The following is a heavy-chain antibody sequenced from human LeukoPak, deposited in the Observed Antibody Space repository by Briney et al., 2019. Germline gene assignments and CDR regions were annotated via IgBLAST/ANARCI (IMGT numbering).Heavy chain of an antibody. CDR2: ISGSGGST. D-gene: IGHD6-19*01. CDR1: GFTFSSYA. Sequence: GGSLRLSCAASGFTFSSYAMSWVRQAPGKGLEWVSAISGSGGSTYYADSVRGRFTISRDNSKNTLYLQMNSLRAEDTAVYYCAQEPFPYSSGWVYFDYWGQGTLVTVSS. J-gene: IGHJ4*02. V-gene: IGHV3-23*01. CDR3: AQEPFPYSSGWVYFDY.